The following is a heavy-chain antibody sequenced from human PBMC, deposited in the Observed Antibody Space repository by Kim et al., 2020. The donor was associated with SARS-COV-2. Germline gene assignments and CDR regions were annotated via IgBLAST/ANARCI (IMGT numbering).Heavy chain of an antibody. Sequence: ADAVKGRFSMSTDNAKNSLYLQMNSLRAEDTAVYFCARETVVTPDAVDIWSQGTMVTVSS. D-gene: IGHD2-21*02. J-gene: IGHJ3*02. CDR3: ARETVVTPDAVDI. V-gene: IGHV3-48*03.